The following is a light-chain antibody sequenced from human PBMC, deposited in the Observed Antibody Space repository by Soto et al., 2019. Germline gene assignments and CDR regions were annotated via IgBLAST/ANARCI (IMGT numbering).Light chain of an antibody. CDR3: CSYAGSDYPYV. CDR2: EGS. J-gene: IGLJ1*01. V-gene: IGLV2-23*01. Sequence: QSVLTQPASVSGSPGQSITISCTGTSSDVGSYNLVSWYQQHPGKAPKLMIYEGSKRPSGVSNRLSGSKSGNTASLTISGLQAEDEADYYCCSYAGSDYPYVFGTGTKVTVL. CDR1: SSDVGSYNL.